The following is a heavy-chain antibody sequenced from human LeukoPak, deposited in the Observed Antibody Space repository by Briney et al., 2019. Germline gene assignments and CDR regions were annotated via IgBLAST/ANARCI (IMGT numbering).Heavy chain of an antibody. Sequence: PGGSLRLSCAASGFTFTNYAMSWVRQAPGKGLEWVSAIRGSGGRTNYADSVKGRFTISRDNSKNTLYLQMNSLRDEDTAVYYCAKEYDFWSGERFDYWGQGTLVSVSS. CDR3: AKEYDFWSGERFDY. J-gene: IGHJ4*02. CDR2: IRGSGGRT. D-gene: IGHD3-3*01. CDR1: GFTFTNYA. V-gene: IGHV3-23*01.